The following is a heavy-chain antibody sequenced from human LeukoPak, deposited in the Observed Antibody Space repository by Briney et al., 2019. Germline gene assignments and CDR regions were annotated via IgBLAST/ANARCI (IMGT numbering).Heavy chain of an antibody. CDR1: GYTFTGHY. V-gene: IGHV1-2*02. Sequence: ASVKVSCKASGYTFTGHYMHWVRQTPGQGLEWKGWINPDSSGTNYAQNFQGKVTMTRDTSISTAYMELNRLTSDDTAVYYCAIHWGSGWYFHLWGRGTLVTVSS. CDR3: AIHWGSGWYFHL. D-gene: IGHD7-27*01. CDR2: INPDSSGT. J-gene: IGHJ2*01.